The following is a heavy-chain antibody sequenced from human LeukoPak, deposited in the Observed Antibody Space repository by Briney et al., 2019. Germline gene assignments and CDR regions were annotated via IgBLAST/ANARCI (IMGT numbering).Heavy chain of an antibody. D-gene: IGHD3-22*01. J-gene: IGHJ5*02. Sequence: PSETLSLTCTVSGGSISSGGYYWSWIRQHPGKGLEWIGYIYYSGSTYYNPSLKSRVTISVDTSKNQFSLKLSSVTAADTAVYYCARDPSSNYYDSSGYYHQAGWFGPWGQGTLVTVSS. V-gene: IGHV4-31*03. CDR1: GGSISSGGYY. CDR3: ARDPSSNYYDSSGYYHQAGWFGP. CDR2: IYYSGST.